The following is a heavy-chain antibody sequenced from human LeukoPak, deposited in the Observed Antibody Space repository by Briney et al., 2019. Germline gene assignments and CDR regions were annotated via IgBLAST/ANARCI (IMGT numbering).Heavy chain of an antibody. D-gene: IGHD1-1*01. CDR2: IYYSGST. Sequence: SETLSLTCTVSGGSISSGDYYWSWIRQPPGKGLEWIGYIYYSGSTYYNPSLKSRVTISVDTSKNQFSLKLSSVTAADTAVYYCARGFGTTNFDYWGQGTLVTVSS. J-gene: IGHJ4*02. CDR1: GGSISSGDYY. CDR3: ARGFGTTNFDY. V-gene: IGHV4-30-4*08.